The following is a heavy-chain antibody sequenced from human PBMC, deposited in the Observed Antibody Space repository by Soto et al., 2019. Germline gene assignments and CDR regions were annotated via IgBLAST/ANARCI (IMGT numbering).Heavy chain of an antibody. CDR1: GGCISRDY. J-gene: IGHJ5*02. V-gene: IGHV4-4*07. D-gene: IGHD3-16*02. CDR3: ARWEFGGIIA. Sequence: LPLTGTGSGGCISRDYCSWIRQPAGKGLEWIGRIYNIGSTNYNPSLKSRVTMSVDTSKNQFSLKLTSVTAADTAVYYCARWEFGGIIAWGQGTLVTVSS. CDR2: IYNIGST.